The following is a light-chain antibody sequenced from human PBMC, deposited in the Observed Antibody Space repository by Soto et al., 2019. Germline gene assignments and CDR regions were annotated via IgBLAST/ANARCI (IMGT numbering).Light chain of an antibody. J-gene: IGKJ1*01. CDR3: QHYNSYSET. CDR1: QTISSW. V-gene: IGKV1-5*03. Sequence: DIQMTQSPSTLSGSVGDTVTITCGASQTISSWLAWYQQEPGKAPKLLIYKASTLKSGVPSRFSGSGSGTEFTLTISSLQPDDFATYYCQHYNSYSETFGQGTK. CDR2: KAS.